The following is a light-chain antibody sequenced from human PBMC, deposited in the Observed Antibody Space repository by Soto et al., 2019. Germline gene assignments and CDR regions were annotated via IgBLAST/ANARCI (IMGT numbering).Light chain of an antibody. CDR2: DDN. CDR1: GSNIGGNS. Sequence: QSVMTQPPSVSAAPGQKLTISCSGTGSNIGGNSVSWYQQLPGTAPKLLIYDDNKRPSGIPDRFSGSKSGTSATLGITGFQTGDEADYYCGSWDSSLSAYVFGTGTKLTVL. CDR3: GSWDSSLSAYV. J-gene: IGLJ1*01. V-gene: IGLV1-51*01.